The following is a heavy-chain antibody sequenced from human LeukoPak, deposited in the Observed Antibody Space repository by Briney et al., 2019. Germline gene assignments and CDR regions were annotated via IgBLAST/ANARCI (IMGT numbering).Heavy chain of an antibody. CDR1: GYTFTSYG. J-gene: IGHJ6*02. V-gene: IGHV1-18*01. CDR3: ARDYDFWSGYFNYYYYGMDV. Sequence: ASVKVSCKASGYTFTSYGISWVRQAPGQGLEWMEWISAYNGNTNYAQKLQGRVTMTTDTSTSTAFMELRSLRSDDTAVYYCARDYDFWSGYFNYYYYGMDVWGQGTTVTVSS. D-gene: IGHD3-3*01. CDR2: ISAYNGNT.